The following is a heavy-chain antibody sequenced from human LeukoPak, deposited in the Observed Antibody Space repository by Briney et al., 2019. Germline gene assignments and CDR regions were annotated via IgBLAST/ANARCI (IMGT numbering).Heavy chain of an antibody. CDR2: IYHSGST. D-gene: IGHD1-26*01. Sequence: SETLSLTCAVSGYSISSGYYWGWIRQPPGKGLEWIGSIYHSGSTYYNPSLKSRVTISADTSKNQFSLKLSSVTAADTAVYYCARELQQSLDYWGQGTLVTVSS. J-gene: IGHJ4*02. CDR1: GYSISSGYY. V-gene: IGHV4-38-2*01. CDR3: ARELQQSLDY.